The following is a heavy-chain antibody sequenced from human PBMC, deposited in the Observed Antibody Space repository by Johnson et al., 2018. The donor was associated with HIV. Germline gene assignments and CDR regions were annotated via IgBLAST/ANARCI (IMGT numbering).Heavy chain of an antibody. D-gene: IGHD5-12*01. V-gene: IGHV3-30-3*01. Sequence: QVQLVESGGGVVQPGRSLRLSCAASGFTFSSYAMHWVRQPPGKGLEWVAVISYGGNKQYYVDSVEGRFTISRDNSKDTLYLQMNSLRAEDTAVYYCARVGVSGYDLAAFDIWGQGTMVTVSS. J-gene: IGHJ3*02. CDR1: GFTFSSYA. CDR3: ARVGVSGYDLAAFDI. CDR2: ISYGGNKQ.